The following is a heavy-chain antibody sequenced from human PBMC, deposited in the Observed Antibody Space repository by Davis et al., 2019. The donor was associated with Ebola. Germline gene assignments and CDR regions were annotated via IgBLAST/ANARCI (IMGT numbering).Heavy chain of an antibody. D-gene: IGHD3-3*02. Sequence: SETLSLTCDVSGGSLTGHYWSWIRQAPGKGLEWIGEITHSGSTDYNPSLRGRVSISVDTSKDAFSLKVTSVTAADTAMYYCAKGPFVTFDWGQGTLVTVSS. CDR2: ITHSGST. CDR1: GGSLTGHY. CDR3: AKGPFVTFD. V-gene: IGHV4-34*01. J-gene: IGHJ4*02.